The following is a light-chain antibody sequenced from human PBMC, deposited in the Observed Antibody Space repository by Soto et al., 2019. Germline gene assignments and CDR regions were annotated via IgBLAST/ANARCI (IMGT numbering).Light chain of an antibody. CDR1: QSVSRC. Sequence: EIVLTQSPATLSLSPGESATLSCRASQSVSRCLVWFQHKPGQAPRLVIHDASYRAADIPARFSGSGSETDFTLTISSLQPEDFAVYYCQQCNTWPLTFGGGTKLEIK. V-gene: IGKV3-11*01. CDR2: DAS. J-gene: IGKJ4*01. CDR3: QQCNTWPLT.